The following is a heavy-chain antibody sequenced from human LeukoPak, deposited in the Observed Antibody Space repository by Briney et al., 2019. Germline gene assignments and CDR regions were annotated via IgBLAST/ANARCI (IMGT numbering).Heavy chain of an antibody. CDR2: IRYDGSNK. D-gene: IGHD4-17*01. CDR1: GFTFSSYG. Sequence: PGGSLRLSCAASGFTFSSYGMHWVRQAPGKGLEWVAFIRYDGSNKYYADPVKGRFTISRDNSKNTLYLQVNSLRAEDTAVYYCAKETPTTVTSPFQHWGQGTLVTVSS. J-gene: IGHJ1*01. CDR3: AKETPTTVTSPFQH. V-gene: IGHV3-30*02.